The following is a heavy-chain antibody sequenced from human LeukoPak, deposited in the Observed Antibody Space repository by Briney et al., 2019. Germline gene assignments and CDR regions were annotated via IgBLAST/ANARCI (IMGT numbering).Heavy chain of an antibody. J-gene: IGHJ6*03. D-gene: IGHD2-2*02. CDR3: ARDLLEVIPTAININYYSYCYMDV. CDR2: ITSGSSHI. CDR1: GFTFSSYN. V-gene: IGHV3-21*01. Sequence: GGSLRLSCAASGFTFSSYNMNWVRQTPGQGLEWVSSITSGSSHIYYADSVKGRFSISRDNAKNSLYLQMSSLRAEDTAVYYCARDLLEVIPTAININYYSYCYMDVWGKGTTVTVSS.